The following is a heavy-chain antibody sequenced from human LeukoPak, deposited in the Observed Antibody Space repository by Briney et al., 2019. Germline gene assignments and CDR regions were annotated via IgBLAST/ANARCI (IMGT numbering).Heavy chain of an antibody. Sequence: ASVKVSCKASGYTFTSYGISWVRQAPGQGLEWMGWISAYNGNTNYAQKLQGRVTMTTDTSTSTAYMELRSLRSDDTAVYYCPRSPVVGATPHYYYYMDVWGKGTTVTVSS. CDR2: ISAYNGNT. CDR1: GYTFTSYG. J-gene: IGHJ6*03. D-gene: IGHD1-26*01. CDR3: PRSPVVGATPHYYYYMDV. V-gene: IGHV1-18*01.